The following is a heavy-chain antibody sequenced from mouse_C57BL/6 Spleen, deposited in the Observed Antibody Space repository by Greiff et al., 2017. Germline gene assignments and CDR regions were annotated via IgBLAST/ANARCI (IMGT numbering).Heavy chain of an antibody. V-gene: IGHV5-17*01. CDR1: GFTFSDYG. J-gene: IGHJ4*01. Sequence: DVMLVESGGGLVKPGGSLKLSCAASGFTFSDYGMHWVRQAPEKGLEWVAYISSGGSTIYSADTVKGRFTISRDNAKNTLFLQMTSLGSADTAMDYCARPGFLYAMDYWGQGTSVTVSS. CDR2: ISSGGSTI. CDR3: ARPGFLYAMDY.